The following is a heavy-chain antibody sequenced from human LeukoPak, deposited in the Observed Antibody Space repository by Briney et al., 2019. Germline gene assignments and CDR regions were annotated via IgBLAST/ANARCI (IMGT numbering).Heavy chain of an antibody. CDR2: IYYSGST. D-gene: IGHD6-19*01. CDR1: GGSISSHY. J-gene: IGHJ6*03. CDR3: ARAPPEYSSGWYTYYYYYMDV. V-gene: IGHV4-59*11. Sequence: PSETPSLTCTVSGGSISSHYWSWIRQPPGKGLEWIGYIYYSGSTNYNPSLKSRVTISVDTSKNQFSLKLSSVTAADTAVYYCARAPPEYSSGWYTYYYYYMDVWGKGTTVTVSS.